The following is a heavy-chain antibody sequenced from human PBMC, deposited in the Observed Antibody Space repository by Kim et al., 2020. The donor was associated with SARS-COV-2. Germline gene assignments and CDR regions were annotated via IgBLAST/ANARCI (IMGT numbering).Heavy chain of an antibody. Sequence: ADSVKGPFTISSDTSKNSLYLQMNSLRAEDTAVYYCARDLQDDSSEMGYWGQGTLVTVSS. V-gene: IGHV3-30*07. D-gene: IGHD3-22*01. J-gene: IGHJ4*02. CDR3: ARDLQDDSSEMGY.